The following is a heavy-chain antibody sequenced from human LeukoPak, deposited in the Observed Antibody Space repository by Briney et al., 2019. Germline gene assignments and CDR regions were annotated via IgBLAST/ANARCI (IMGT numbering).Heavy chain of an antibody. CDR3: ARTMVRGVISAYDYGMDV. CDR2: MNPNSGNT. J-gene: IGHJ6*02. V-gene: IGHV1-8*01. D-gene: IGHD3-10*01. Sequence: ASVKVSCKAPGYTFTSYDINWVRQATGQGLEWMGWMNPNSGNTGYAQKFQGRVTMTRNTSISTAYMELSSLRSEDTAVYYCARTMVRGVISAYDYGMDVWGQGTTVTVSS. CDR1: GYTFTSYD.